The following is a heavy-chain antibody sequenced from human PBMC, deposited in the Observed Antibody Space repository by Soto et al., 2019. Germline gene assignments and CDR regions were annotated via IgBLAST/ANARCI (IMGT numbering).Heavy chain of an antibody. CDR2: ISGSGGST. V-gene: IGHV3-23*01. Sequence: GGSLRLSCAASGFTFSSYAMSWVRQAPGKGLEWVSAISGSGGSTYYADSVKGRFTISRDNSKNTLYLQMNSLRAEDTAVYYCAKCLDSVTDYGMDVWGQGTTVTVSS. J-gene: IGHJ6*02. CDR3: AKCLDSVTDYGMDV. CDR1: GFTFSSYA. D-gene: IGHD2-21*02.